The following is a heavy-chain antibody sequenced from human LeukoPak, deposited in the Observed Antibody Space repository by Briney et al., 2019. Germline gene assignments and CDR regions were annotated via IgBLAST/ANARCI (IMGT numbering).Heavy chain of an antibody. CDR2: INPNSGGT. J-gene: IGHJ4*02. CDR3: ARWGPLGYCSSTSCPPRSNFDY. Sequence: ASVKVFCKASGYTFTGYYMHWVRQAPGQGLEWMGWINPNSGGTNYAQKFQGRVTMTRDTSISTAYMELSRLRSDGTAVYYCARWGPLGYCSSTSCPPRSNFDYWGQGTLVTVSS. D-gene: IGHD2-2*01. CDR1: GYTFTGYY. V-gene: IGHV1-2*02.